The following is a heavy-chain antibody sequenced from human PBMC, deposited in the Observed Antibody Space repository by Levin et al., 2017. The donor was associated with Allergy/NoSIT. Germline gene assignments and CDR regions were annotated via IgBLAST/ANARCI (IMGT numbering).Heavy chain of an antibody. CDR1: AGSISSYY. J-gene: IGHJ4*02. CDR2: VYYSGST. Sequence: ASETLSLTCTVSAGSISSYYWSWIRQPPGKGLEWIGYVYYSGSTDYNPSLKRRVTISLDTSKNQFSLKLSSVTAADTAVYYCARGHSSSWYYFDYWGQGTLVTVSS. CDR3: ARGHSSSWYYFDY. V-gene: IGHV4-59*01. D-gene: IGHD6-13*01.